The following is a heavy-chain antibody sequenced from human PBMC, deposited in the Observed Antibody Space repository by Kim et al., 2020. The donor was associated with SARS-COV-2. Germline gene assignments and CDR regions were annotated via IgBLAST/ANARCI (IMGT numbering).Heavy chain of an antibody. V-gene: IGHV4-39*01. CDR2: IYYSGST. D-gene: IGHD4-17*01. J-gene: IGHJ4*02. Sequence: SETLSLTCTVSGGSISSSSYYWGWIRQPPGKGLEWIGSIYYSGSTYYNPSLKSRVTISVDTSKNQFSLKLSSVTAADTAVYYCARLSATVTTYWGQGTLVKVSS. CDR3: ARLSATVTTY. CDR1: GGSISSSSYY.